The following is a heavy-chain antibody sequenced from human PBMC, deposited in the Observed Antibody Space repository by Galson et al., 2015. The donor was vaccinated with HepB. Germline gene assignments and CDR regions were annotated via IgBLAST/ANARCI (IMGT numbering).Heavy chain of an antibody. CDR3: ARRAGASGGFSFDY. J-gene: IGHJ4*02. Sequence: SLRLSCAASGFPFSNYAMHWVRQTLGKGLEWMTVILHDAHNRYYADSVEGRFTVSRDNSKNTVYLQMHSLRPEDTAIYYWARRAGASGGFSFDYWGQGSLVTVSP. CDR2: ILHDAHNR. V-gene: IGHV3-30*04. D-gene: IGHD3-16*01. CDR1: GFPFSNYA.